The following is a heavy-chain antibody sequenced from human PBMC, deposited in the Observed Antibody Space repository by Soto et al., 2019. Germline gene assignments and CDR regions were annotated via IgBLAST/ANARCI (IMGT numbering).Heavy chain of an antibody. CDR2: VYDSDSA. CDR3: ARASSSSSAADY. J-gene: IGHJ4*02. CDR1: GESISSGGYY. V-gene: IGHV4-31*03. D-gene: IGHD6-6*01. Sequence: QVQLQESGPGLVKPSQTLSLTCNVSGESISSGGYYWSWIRHHPRKGLEWIGYVYDSDSAYYNPSLKSRVTMSMDTSKKHFARRLSSVTDADTAVYYCARASSSSSAADYWGQGTLVTVSS.